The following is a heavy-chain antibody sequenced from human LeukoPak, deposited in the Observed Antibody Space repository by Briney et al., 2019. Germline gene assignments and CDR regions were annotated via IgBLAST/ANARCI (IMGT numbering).Heavy chain of an antibody. CDR2: INHSGST. D-gene: IGHD2-2*02. J-gene: IGHJ4*02. V-gene: IGHV4-34*01. CDR1: GGSFSGYY. CDR3: ARGPNCSSTSCYMVN. Sequence: SETLSLTCAVYGGSFSGYYWSWIRQPPGKGLEWDGEINHSGSTDYNPSLKSRVTISVDTSKNQFSLKLSSVTAADTAVYYCARGPNCSSTSCYMVNWGQGTLVTVSS.